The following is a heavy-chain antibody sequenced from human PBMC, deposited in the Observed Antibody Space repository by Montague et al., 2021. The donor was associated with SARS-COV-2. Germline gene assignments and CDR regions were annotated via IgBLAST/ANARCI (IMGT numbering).Heavy chain of an antibody. D-gene: IGHD3-9*01. Sequence: SETLSLTCAVYGGSFSGYYWSWIRQPPGKGLEWIGEIDHSGSTNYNPSLKSRVTISLDTSKNQFSLRLNSVAAADTAVYYCARGRYFHWLLFALNDAFDIWGQGKMVTVSS. J-gene: IGHJ3*02. CDR3: ARGRYFHWLLFALNDAFDI. V-gene: IGHV4-34*01. CDR1: GGSFSGYY. CDR2: IDHSGST.